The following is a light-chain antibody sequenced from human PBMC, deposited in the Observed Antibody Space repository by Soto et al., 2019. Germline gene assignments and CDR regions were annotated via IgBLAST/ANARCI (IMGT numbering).Light chain of an antibody. CDR1: SSKIGAGYD. CDR2: GNS. Sequence: QSVLTQPPSVSGAPGQRVTISCTESSSKIGAGYDVQWYQQLPGTAPKLLIYGNSNRPSGVPDRFSGSKSGTSASLAITGLQAEDEADYYCQSYDSSLSGWVFGGGTKLTVL. J-gene: IGLJ3*02. V-gene: IGLV1-40*01. CDR3: QSYDSSLSGWV.